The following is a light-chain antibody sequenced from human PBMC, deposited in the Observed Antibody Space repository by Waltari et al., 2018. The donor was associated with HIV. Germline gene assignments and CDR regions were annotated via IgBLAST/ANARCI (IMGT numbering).Light chain of an antibody. CDR1: SSNLGNTY. J-gene: IGLJ2*01. CDR3: GTWDSSLSAVV. CDR2: DNN. Sequence: QSVLTQPPSVSAAPGQKVTISCSGRSSNLGNTYVSWYQQLPGPAPKLLIFDNNKRPSGIPDRCSGSKSGTSATLGITGLQTGDEADYYCGTWDSSLSAVVFGGGTKLTVL. V-gene: IGLV1-51*01.